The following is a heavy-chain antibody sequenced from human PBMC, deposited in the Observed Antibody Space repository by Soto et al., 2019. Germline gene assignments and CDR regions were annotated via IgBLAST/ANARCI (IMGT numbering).Heavy chain of an antibody. Sequence: EVQLVESGGGLVQPGGSLRLSCAASGFTFSSYSMNWVRQAPGKGLQWVSYISSSSSTIYYADSVKGQFTISRDNAKNSLYLQMNSLRAEDTAVYYCARDHSSGAFDYWGHVTLVTVSS. D-gene: IGHD6-25*01. J-gene: IGHJ4*01. CDR1: GFTFSSYS. CDR2: ISSSSSTI. CDR3: ARDHSSGAFDY. V-gene: IGHV3-48*01.